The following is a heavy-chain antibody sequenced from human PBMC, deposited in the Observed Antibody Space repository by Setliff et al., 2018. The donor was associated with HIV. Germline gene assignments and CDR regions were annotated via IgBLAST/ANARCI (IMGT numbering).Heavy chain of an antibody. CDR2: ISGYNGNT. CDR3: ARDSRSSIAPYNFDY. CDR1: GYTFTNYG. V-gene: IGHV1-18*01. D-gene: IGHD6-6*01. J-gene: IGHJ4*02. Sequence: ASVKVSCKASGYTFTNYGISWVRQAPGQGLEWMGWISGYNGNTNYAQKFQGRVTMTTDTSMRTAYMELRSLRSDDTAVYYCARDSRSSIAPYNFDYWGQGTVVTVSS.